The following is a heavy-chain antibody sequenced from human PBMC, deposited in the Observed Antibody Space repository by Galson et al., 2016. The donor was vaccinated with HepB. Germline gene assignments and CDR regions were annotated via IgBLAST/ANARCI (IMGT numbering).Heavy chain of an antibody. D-gene: IGHD4-11*01. V-gene: IGHV3-7*05. CDR2: IKHDGSEK. Sequence: SLRLSCAPSGFIFSSFWMAWVRQVPGKGLEWVANIKHDGSEKYYLDSMKGRFSISRDNAKNSLYLQMNSLRAEDTAIYYCARETLQEYFDLWGPGTLVTVSS. J-gene: IGHJ4*02. CDR3: ARETLQEYFDL. CDR1: GFIFSSFW.